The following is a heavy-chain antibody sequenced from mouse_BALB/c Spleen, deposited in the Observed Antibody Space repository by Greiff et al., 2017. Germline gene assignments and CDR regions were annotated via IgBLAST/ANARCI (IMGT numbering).Heavy chain of an antibody. J-gene: IGHJ3*01. D-gene: IGHD3-1*01. CDR2: ISYICST. V-gene: IGHV3-8*02. Sequence: EVKLVESGPILLKPSQTLSLTCSVTFDSITSGYWNCILKFPVNKLEYMGYISYICSTYYNPSLKSRISITRDTSKNQYYLQLNSVTTEDTATYYCARGYGFAYWGQGTLVTVSA. CDR1: FDSITSGY. CDR3: ARGYGFAY.